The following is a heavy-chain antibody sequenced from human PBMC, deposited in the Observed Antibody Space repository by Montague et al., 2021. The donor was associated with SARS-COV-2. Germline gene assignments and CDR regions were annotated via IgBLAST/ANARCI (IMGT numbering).Heavy chain of an antibody. Sequence: SLRLSFAASGFTFSNSAMNWVRQAPGKGLEWVSGSSGSDGGTHSADSVKGRFTISRDNSKNVLYLQMNSLRAEDTALYYCAKDSYYYGLGYGMDVWGQGTTVTVSS. J-gene: IGHJ6*02. CDR3: AKDSYYYGLGYGMDV. V-gene: IGHV3-23*01. CDR1: GFTFSNSA. D-gene: IGHD3-10*01. CDR2: SSGSDGGT.